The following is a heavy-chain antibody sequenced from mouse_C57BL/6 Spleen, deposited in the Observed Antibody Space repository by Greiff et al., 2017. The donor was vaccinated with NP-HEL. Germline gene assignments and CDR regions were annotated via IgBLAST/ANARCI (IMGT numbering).Heavy chain of an antibody. CDR1: GFTFSDYY. D-gene: IGHD1-1*01. Sequence: EVMLVESEGGLVQPGSSMKLSCTASGFTFSDYYMAWVRQVPEKGLEWVANINYDGSSTYYLDSLKSRFIISRDNAKNILYLQMSSLKSEDTATYYCARTLYYGSSYWFAYWGQGTLVTVSA. CDR3: ARTLYYGSSYWFAY. V-gene: IGHV5-16*01. J-gene: IGHJ3*01. CDR2: INYDGSST.